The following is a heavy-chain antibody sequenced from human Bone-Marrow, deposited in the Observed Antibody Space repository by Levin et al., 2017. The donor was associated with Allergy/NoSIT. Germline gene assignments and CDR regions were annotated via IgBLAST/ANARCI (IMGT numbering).Heavy chain of an antibody. V-gene: IGHV3-15*01. J-gene: IGHJ4*02. CDR3: TTAGAWREDFSGF. D-gene: IGHD1-26*01. Sequence: TGGSLRLSCAASGFTVNNAWVTWVRQAPGKGLEWVGRINSRIDGGITDYAAPVKGRFTISRDDSGHTVSLEMSSLKTEDTAVYYCTTAGAWREDFSGFWGQGSLVTVSS. CDR2: INSRIDGGIT. CDR1: GFTVNNAW.